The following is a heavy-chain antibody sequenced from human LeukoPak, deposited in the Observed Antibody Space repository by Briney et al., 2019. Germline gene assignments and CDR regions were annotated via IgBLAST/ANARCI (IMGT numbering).Heavy chain of an antibody. Sequence: PGGSLRLSCAASGFTFSSYGMHWVRQAPGKGLAWVAVISYDGSNKYYADSVKGRFTISRDNSKNTLYLQMNSLRDEDTAIYYCAKDFTPDGIWDIDYWGRGTLITVSS. CDR1: GFTFSSYG. CDR3: AKDFTPDGIWDIDY. CDR2: ISYDGSNK. V-gene: IGHV3-30*18. D-gene: IGHD1-14*01. J-gene: IGHJ4*02.